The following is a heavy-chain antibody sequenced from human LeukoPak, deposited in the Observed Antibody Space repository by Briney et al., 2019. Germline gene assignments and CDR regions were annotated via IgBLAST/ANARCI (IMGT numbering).Heavy chain of an antibody. Sequence: GGSLRLSCAASGFTFSSYWMSWVRQAPGKGLEWVANIKQDGSEKYYVDSVKGRFTISRDNVKNSLYLQMNSLRAEDTAVYYCARVLARTMVRGVYAPYYFDYWGQGTLVTVSS. V-gene: IGHV3-7*01. CDR1: GFTFSSYW. J-gene: IGHJ4*02. CDR2: IKQDGSEK. CDR3: ARVLARTMVRGVYAPYYFDY. D-gene: IGHD3-10*01.